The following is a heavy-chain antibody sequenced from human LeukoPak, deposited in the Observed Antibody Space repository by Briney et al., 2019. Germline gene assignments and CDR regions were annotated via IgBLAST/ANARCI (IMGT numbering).Heavy chain of an antibody. J-gene: IGHJ4*02. D-gene: IGHD3-16*01. CDR3: AKDPEEWGPGY. V-gene: IGHV3-66*01. CDR2: IYSGGST. Sequence: GGSLRLSCAASEFSVGSNYMTWVRQAPGKGLEWVSLIYSGGSTYYADSVKGRFTISRDNSKNTLYLQMNSLRAEDTAVYYCAKDPEEWGPGYWGQGTLVTVSS. CDR1: EFSVGSNY.